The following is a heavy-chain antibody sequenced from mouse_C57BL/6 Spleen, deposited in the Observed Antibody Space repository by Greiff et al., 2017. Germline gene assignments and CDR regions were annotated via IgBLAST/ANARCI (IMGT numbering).Heavy chain of an antibody. J-gene: IGHJ1*03. CDR3: ASPALYGSSYDWYFDV. CDR1: GFSLTSYG. Sequence: QVQLKESGPGLVQPSQSLSITCTVSGFSLTSYGVHWVRQSPGKGLEWLGVIWSGGSTDYNAAFISRLSISQDNSKSQVFLKMNSLQADDTAIYYCASPALYGSSYDWYFDVWGTGTTVTVSS. CDR2: IWSGGST. V-gene: IGHV2-2*01. D-gene: IGHD1-1*01.